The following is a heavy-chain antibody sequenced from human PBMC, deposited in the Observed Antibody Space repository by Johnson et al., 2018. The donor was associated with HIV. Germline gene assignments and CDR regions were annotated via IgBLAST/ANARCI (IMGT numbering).Heavy chain of an antibody. D-gene: IGHD2-2*01. J-gene: IGHJ3*02. V-gene: IGHV3-66*01. Sequence: VQLVESGGGLVQPGGSLRLSCAASGFTVSSNYMSWVRQAPGKGLEWVSVIYSGGSTYYADSVKGRFTISRDNSKNTLYLQINSLRAEDTALYYCAKVAVATAAGGVALDIWGPGTMVTVSS. CDR1: GFTVSSNY. CDR2: IYSGGST. CDR3: AKVAVATAAGGVALDI.